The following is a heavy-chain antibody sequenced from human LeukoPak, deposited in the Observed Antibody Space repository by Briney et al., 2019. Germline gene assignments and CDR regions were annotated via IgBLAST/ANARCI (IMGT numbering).Heavy chain of an antibody. J-gene: IGHJ4*02. CDR3: ARELFGSGSCPDG. D-gene: IGHD3-10*01. V-gene: IGHV3-33*01. CDR2: IWSDGSNK. CDR1: GFTSSYYA. Sequence: PGRSLRLSCSASGFTSSYYAIHWVRQAPGEGLEWVALIWSDGSNKYYAESVKGRITISRDNSKNTVYLQMNSLRAEDTAVHYCARELFGSGSCPDGWGQGTLVTVSS.